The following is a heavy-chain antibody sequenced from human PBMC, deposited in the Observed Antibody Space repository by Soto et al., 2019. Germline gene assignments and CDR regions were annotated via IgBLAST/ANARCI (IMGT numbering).Heavy chain of an antibody. CDR2: INPNSGGT. V-gene: IGHV1-2*02. CDR3: ARGDYYYYYSMDV. CDR1: GYTFTGYY. Sequence: ASVKVSCKAYGYTFTGYYMHWVRQAPGQGLEWMGWINPNSGGTNYAQKFQGRVTMTRDTSISTAYMELSRLRSDDTAVYYCARGDYYYYYSMDVWRQVTTVTVSS. J-gene: IGHJ6*02.